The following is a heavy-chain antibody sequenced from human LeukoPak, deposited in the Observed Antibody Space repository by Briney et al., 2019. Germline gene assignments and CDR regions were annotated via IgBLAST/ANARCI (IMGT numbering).Heavy chain of an antibody. CDR3: ARDCRSSTSCYDY. J-gene: IGHJ4*02. CDR1: GFTFSTYW. D-gene: IGHD2-2*01. CDR2: IKSNGSIR. Sequence: GGSLRLSCAASGFTFSTYWMHWVRQTPGKALVWASRIKSNGSIRRYADSVKGRFTISRDNAKNTLYLQMNSLRAEDTAVYYCARDCRSSTSCYDYWGQGTLVTVSS. V-gene: IGHV3-74*01.